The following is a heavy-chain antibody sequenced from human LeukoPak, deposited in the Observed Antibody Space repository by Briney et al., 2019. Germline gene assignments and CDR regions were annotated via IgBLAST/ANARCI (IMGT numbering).Heavy chain of an antibody. CDR3: ARDVELTGYYYYYMDV. CDR2: TYYRSKWYN. CDR1: GDSVSSNSAA. V-gene: IGHV6-1*01. Sequence: SQTLSLTCAISGDSVSSNSAAWNWIRQSPSRGLEWLGRTYYRSKWYNDYAVSVKSRITINPDTSKNQFSLQLNSVTPEGTAVYYCARDVELTGYYYYYMDVWGKGTTVTVSS. D-gene: IGHD1-7*01. J-gene: IGHJ6*03.